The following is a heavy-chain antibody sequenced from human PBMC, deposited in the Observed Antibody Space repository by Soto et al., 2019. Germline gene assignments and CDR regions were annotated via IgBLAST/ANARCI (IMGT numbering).Heavy chain of an antibody. D-gene: IGHD3-10*01. Sequence: PSETLSLTCAVYGGSFSGYYWTWIRQPPGKGLEWIGEINHTGRSSYNPSLKSRVTISVDTSKDQFSLKLTSVTAAHAALHYCARGLGTFDPWGQGTLVTVSS. CDR2: INHTGRS. CDR1: GGSFSGYY. V-gene: IGHV4-34*01. CDR3: ARGLGTFDP. J-gene: IGHJ5*02.